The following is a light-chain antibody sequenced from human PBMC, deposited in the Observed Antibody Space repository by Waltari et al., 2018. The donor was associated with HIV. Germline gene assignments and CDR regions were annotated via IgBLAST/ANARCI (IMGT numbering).Light chain of an antibody. V-gene: IGLV2-23*02. CDR2: AVH. Sequence: QSALTQPASVSGSPGQFITISCTGTRADVGAYDLVSWYPQIPGKAPKLILFAVHERPSGVSHRYSGSRSGNTASLTISGLQSEDESDYYCCSYAGSGTFVVFGGGTRLTV. J-gene: IGLJ2*01. CDR1: RADVGAYDL. CDR3: CSYAGSGTFVV.